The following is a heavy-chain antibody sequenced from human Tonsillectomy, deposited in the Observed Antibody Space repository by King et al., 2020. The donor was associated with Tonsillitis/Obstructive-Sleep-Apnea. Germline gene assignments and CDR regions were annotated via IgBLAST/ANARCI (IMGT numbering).Heavy chain of an antibody. CDR3: ARDLSFDTSSYYEGFDY. CDR2: ISAYNGNT. CDR1: GYTFTSYG. V-gene: IGHV1-18*01. Sequence: QLVQYGAEVKKPGASVRVSCKASGYTFTSYGINWVRQAPGQGLEWMGWISAYNGNTNYAQNLQGRVTMTTDTSTNTAYMELKSLRSDDTAVYYCARDLSFDTSSYYEGFDYWGQGTLVTVSS. J-gene: IGHJ4*02. D-gene: IGHD3-22*01.